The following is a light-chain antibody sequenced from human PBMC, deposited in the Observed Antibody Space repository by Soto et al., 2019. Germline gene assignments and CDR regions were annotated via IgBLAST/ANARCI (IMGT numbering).Light chain of an antibody. Sequence: DIVMTQSPDSLAVSLGERATINCKSSQSVLYSSNNKNYVAWYQQKPGQPPKLLIYWASTRESGVPDRFSGSGSGTDFTLTITSLQADDVAVYYCQQYYHNPPLTFGGGTRVEI. CDR1: QSVLYSSNNKNY. CDR3: QQYYHNPPLT. V-gene: IGKV4-1*01. J-gene: IGKJ4*01. CDR2: WAS.